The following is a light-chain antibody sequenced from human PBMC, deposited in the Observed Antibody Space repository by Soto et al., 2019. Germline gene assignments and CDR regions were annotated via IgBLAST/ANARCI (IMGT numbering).Light chain of an antibody. CDR2: AAS. V-gene: IGKV1-39*01. CDR1: QRISNY. J-gene: IGKJ2*01. Sequence: DIQMTQSPSSLSASVGDRVTITCRASQRISNYVNCYQHKPGKAPRLLIYAASTLQSGVPSRFSGSGYGTDVTLTISSLQPEDFATYYCQQSYSTLDYTFGQGTKVEIK. CDR3: QQSYSTLDYT.